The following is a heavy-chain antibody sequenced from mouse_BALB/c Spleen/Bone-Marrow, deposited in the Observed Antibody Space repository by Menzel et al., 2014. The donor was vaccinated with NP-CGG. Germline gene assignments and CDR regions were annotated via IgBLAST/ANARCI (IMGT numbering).Heavy chain of an antibody. V-gene: IGHV1-14*01. J-gene: IGHJ2*01. CDR2: INPFNDGI. D-gene: IGHD1-1*01. Sequence: QLQQSGPELVKPGASMKMSCMASGYTFTSYVMHWVKQKPGQGLEWIGYINPFNDGIEYNEKFKVKATLTSDKSSSTAYMELSSLTSEDSAVYYCARGTTVVGDYWGQGTTLTVSS. CDR3: ARGTTVVGDY. CDR1: GYTFTSYV.